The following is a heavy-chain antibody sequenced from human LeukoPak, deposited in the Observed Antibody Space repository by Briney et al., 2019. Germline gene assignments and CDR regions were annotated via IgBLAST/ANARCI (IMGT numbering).Heavy chain of an antibody. D-gene: IGHD4-17*01. CDR1: GFTFSSYA. CDR2: ISYDGSNK. Sequence: PGGSLRLSCAASGFTFSSYAMHWVRQAPGKGLEWVAVISYDGSNKYYADSVKGRFTISRDNSKNTLYLQMNSLRAEDTAVYYCARYPVHYFDYWRQGTLVSVSS. CDR3: ARYPVHYFDY. V-gene: IGHV3-30*04. J-gene: IGHJ4*02.